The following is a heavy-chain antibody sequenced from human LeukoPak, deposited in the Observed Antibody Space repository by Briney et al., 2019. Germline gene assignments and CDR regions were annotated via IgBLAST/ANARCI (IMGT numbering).Heavy chain of an antibody. V-gene: IGHV4-39*07. Sequence: SETLSLTCTVSGGSISSSNYYWGWIRQPPGKGLEWIGSIYYSGSIYYNPSLKSRVTISVDTSKNQFSLKLSSVTAADTAVYYCARVGGQRGYSGMGRYYYYYIDVWGKGTTVTVSS. CDR1: GGSISSSNYY. J-gene: IGHJ6*03. CDR3: ARVGGQRGYSGMGRYYYYYIDV. CDR2: IYYSGSI. D-gene: IGHD5-12*01.